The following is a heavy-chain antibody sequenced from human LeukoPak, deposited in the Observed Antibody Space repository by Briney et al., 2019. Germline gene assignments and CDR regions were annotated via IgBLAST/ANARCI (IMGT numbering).Heavy chain of an antibody. CDR3: ASNSRYSGTYDDY. CDR1: GFTFSSYL. D-gene: IGHD1-26*01. Sequence: GGSLRLSCAASGFTFSSYLMYWVRQAPGKGLVGVSRINSDGSTTRYADSVKGRFTISRDNAKNTLYMQMNSLRAEDTAVYYCASNSRYSGTYDDYWGQGTLVTVSS. V-gene: IGHV3-74*01. CDR2: INSDGSTT. J-gene: IGHJ4*02.